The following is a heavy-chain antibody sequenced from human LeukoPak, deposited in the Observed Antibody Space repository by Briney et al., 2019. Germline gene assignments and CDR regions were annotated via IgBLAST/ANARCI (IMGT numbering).Heavy chain of an antibody. J-gene: IGHJ4*02. V-gene: IGHV3-30-3*01. D-gene: IGHD6-19*01. CDR2: ISYDGSNK. CDR1: GFTFSNYA. CDR3: ARDGRAYSSGWPFDY. Sequence: PGGSLRLSCAASGFTFSNYAMHWVRQAPGKGLEWVAVISYDGSNKYYADSVEGRFTISRDSSKNTLYLQMNSLRAEDTAVYYCARDGRAYSSGWPFDYWGQGTLVTVSS.